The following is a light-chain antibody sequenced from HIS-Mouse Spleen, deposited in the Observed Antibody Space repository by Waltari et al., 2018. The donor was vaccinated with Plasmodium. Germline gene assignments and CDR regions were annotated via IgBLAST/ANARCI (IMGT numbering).Light chain of an antibody. Sequence: SYELTQPPSVSASPGQTARTPCSDDALPKKYAYCYQQKSGPAPVLVIYEDSKRPSGIPERFSGSSSGTMATLTISGAQVEDEADYYCYSTDSSGNHRVFGGGTKLTVL. V-gene: IGLV3-10*01. CDR2: EDS. CDR1: ALPKKY. CDR3: YSTDSSGNHRV. J-gene: IGLJ3*02.